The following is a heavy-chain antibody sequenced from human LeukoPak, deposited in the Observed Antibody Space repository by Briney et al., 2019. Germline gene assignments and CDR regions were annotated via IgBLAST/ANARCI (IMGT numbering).Heavy chain of an antibody. CDR2: IYYSGST. J-gene: IGHJ4*02. CDR3: ARVREATIAPFFDY. CDR1: GDSISSGDYY. D-gene: IGHD6-13*01. Sequence: SETLSLTCTVSGDSISSGDYYWTWIRQHPGKALEWIGCIYYSGSTYYNLSLKSRVIISADTSKNHFSLKLSSVTAADTAVYYCARVREATIAPFFDYWGQGILVTVSS. V-gene: IGHV4-31*03.